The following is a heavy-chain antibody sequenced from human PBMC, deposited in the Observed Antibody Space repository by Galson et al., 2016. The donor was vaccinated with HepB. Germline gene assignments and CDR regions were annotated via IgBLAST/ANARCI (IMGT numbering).Heavy chain of an antibody. V-gene: IGHV4-38-2*01. J-gene: IGHJ4*02. Sequence: LRLSCAASGFSLSGYSMNWVRQAPGKGLEWIGSIYHSGSTYYNPSLKSRVTISVDTSKNQFSLKLSSVTAADTAVYYCARVSNDYVWGSYRPYFDYWGQGTLVTVSS. CDR1: GFSLSGYS. CDR2: IYHSGST. CDR3: ARVSNDYVWGSYRPYFDY. D-gene: IGHD3-16*02.